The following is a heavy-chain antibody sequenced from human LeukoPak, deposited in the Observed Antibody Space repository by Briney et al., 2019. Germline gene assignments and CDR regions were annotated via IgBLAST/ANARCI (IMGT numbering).Heavy chain of an antibody. CDR1: GFTFSSYE. V-gene: IGHV3-66*01. Sequence: PGGSLRLSCVVSGFTFSSYEMSWVRQAPGKGLEWVSVIYSGGSTYYADSVKGRFTISRDNAKDSVYLQMNTLRVEDTAVYYCLGSADRGWGQGTLVTVSS. D-gene: IGHD6-25*01. J-gene: IGHJ4*02. CDR3: LGSADRG. CDR2: IYSGGST.